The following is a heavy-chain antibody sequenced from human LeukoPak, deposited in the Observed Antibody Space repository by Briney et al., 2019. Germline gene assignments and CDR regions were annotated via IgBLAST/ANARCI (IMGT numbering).Heavy chain of an antibody. D-gene: IGHD3-3*01. CDR1: GGSISSGGYS. CDR2: IYHSGST. J-gene: IGHJ4*02. V-gene: IGHV4-30-2*01. CDR3: ARGEYDFWSGYFTGYFDY. Sequence: PSETLSLTCAVSGGSISSGGYSWSWIRQPPGKGLEWIGYIYHSGSTYYNPSLKSRVTISVDRSKNQFSLKLSSVTAADTAVYYCARGEYDFWSGYFTGYFDYWGQGTLVTVSS.